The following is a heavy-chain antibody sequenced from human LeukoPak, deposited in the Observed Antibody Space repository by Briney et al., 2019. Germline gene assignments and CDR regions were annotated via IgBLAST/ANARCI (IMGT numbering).Heavy chain of an antibody. D-gene: IGHD3-22*01. CDR1: GYTFTDYY. J-gene: IGHJ3*02. CDR3: ARVSSSGGYYSYDTFNI. CDR2: INPNTGTT. V-gene: IGHV1-2*06. Sequence: ASVEVSCKASGYTFTDYYMHWVRQAPGQGLEWMGRINPNTGTTNYAQKFQGRVTMTRDTSINTAYMELSSLRSDDTAVYYCARVSSSGGYYSYDTFNIWGQGTMVTVSS.